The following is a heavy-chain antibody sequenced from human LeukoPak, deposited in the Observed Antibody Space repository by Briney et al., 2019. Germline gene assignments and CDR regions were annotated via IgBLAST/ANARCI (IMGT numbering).Heavy chain of an antibody. Sequence: GASVKVSCKASGYTFTGYYMHWVRQAPGQGLEWMGWINPNSGGTNYAQKFQGGVTMTRDTSISTAYMELSRLRSDDTAVYYCARSSPVGANYYYYGMDVWGQGTTVTVSS. CDR3: ARSSPVGANYYYYGMDV. D-gene: IGHD1-26*01. CDR2: INPNSGGT. CDR1: GYTFTGYY. V-gene: IGHV1-2*02. J-gene: IGHJ6*02.